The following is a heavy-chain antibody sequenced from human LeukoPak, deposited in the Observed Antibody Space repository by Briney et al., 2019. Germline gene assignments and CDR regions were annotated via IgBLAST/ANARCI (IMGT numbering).Heavy chain of an antibody. J-gene: IGHJ4*02. D-gene: IGHD2-15*01. Sequence: GGFLRLSCAASGFTFSSYWMHWVRQAPGKGLVWVSRINSDGSSTSYADSVKGRFTISRDNAKNTLYLQMNSLRAEDTAVYYCARASRLGYCSGWGQGTLVTVSS. CDR2: INSDGSST. V-gene: IGHV3-74*01. CDR3: ARASRLGYCSG. CDR1: GFTFSSYW.